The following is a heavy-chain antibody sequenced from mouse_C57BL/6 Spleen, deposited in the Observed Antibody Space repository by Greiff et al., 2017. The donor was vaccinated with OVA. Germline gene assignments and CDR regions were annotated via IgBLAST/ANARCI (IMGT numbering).Heavy chain of an antibody. D-gene: IGHD1-1*01. CDR2: ISDGGSYT. J-gene: IGHJ1*03. Sequence: EVQLVESGGGLVKPGGSLKLSCAASGFTFSSYAMSWVRQTPEKRLEWVATISDGGSYTYYPDNVKGRFTISRDNAKNNLYLQMSHLKSEDTAMYYCARSGSSFLYWYFDVWGTGTTVTVSS. CDR1: GFTFSSYA. CDR3: ARSGSSFLYWYFDV. V-gene: IGHV5-4*01.